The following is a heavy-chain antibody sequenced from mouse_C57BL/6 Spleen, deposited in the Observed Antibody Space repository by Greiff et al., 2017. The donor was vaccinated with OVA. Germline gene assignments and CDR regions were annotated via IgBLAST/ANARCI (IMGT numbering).Heavy chain of an antibody. CDR3: ARLEGDSSGYSYYFDY. CDR2: IDPNSGGT. D-gene: IGHD3-2*02. V-gene: IGHV1-72*01. Sequence: QVQLQQPGAELVKPGASVKLSCKASGYTFTSYWMHWVKQRPGRGLEWIGRIDPNSGGTKYNEKFKSKATLTVDKPSSTAYMQLSSLTSEDSAVYYCARLEGDSSGYSYYFDYWGQGTTLTVSS. CDR1: GYTFTSYW. J-gene: IGHJ2*01.